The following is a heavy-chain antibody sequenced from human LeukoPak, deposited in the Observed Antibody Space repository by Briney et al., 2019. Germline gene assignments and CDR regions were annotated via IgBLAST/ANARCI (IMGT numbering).Heavy chain of an antibody. Sequence: PSETLSLTCTVSGGSISSGDYYWRWIRQPPGKGLEWIGYIYYSGSTYYNPSLKSRVTISVDTSKNQFSLKLSSVTAADTAVYYCARGGGVLTGYLDYWGQGTLVTVSS. J-gene: IGHJ4*02. V-gene: IGHV4-30-4*08. CDR1: GGSISSGDYY. D-gene: IGHD3-9*01. CDR2: IYYSGST. CDR3: ARGGGVLTGYLDY.